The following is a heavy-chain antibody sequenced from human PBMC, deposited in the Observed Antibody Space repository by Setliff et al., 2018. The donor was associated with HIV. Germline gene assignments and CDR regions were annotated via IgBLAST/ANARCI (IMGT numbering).Heavy chain of an antibody. D-gene: IGHD2-2*01. Sequence: SVKVSCKASGDTFSNYAISWVRQAPGQGLEWMGGIIPIFGTASHAQKFQGRVTFTTDESTSTAYRELSSLRFEDTAMYYCASAYCSSTGCYVRWGNGMDVWAQGTTVTVSS. J-gene: IGHJ6*02. V-gene: IGHV1-69*05. CDR2: IIPIFGTA. CDR1: GDTFSNYA. CDR3: ASAYCSSTGCYVRWGNGMDV.